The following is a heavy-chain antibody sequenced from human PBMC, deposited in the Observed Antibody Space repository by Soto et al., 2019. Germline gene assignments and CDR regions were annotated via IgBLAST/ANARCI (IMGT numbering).Heavy chain of an antibody. D-gene: IGHD2-15*01. CDR2: ISYDGSNK. CDR1: GFTFSSYA. CDR3: ARDQCSGGSCFTLDY. Sequence: PGGSLRLSCAASGFTFSSYAMHWVREAPGKGLEWVAVISYDGSNKYYADSVKGRFTISSDNSKNTLYLQMNSLRAEDTAVYYCARDQCSGGSCFTLDYWGQGTLLTVST. V-gene: IGHV3-30-3*01. J-gene: IGHJ4*02.